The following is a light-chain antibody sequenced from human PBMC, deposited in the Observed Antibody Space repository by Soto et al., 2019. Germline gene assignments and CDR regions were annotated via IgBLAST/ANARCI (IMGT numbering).Light chain of an antibody. J-gene: IGKJ1*01. CDR1: ATISSI. Sequence: EILMTQSPATLSVSPGERVTLSCMASATISSIWAWYQQKPGRAPRLLIYSASFRATGIPARFSGSASGTDCTLTIRSLQSEDLATYYGQQYYQWPGTFGQGPKLDI. CDR2: SAS. CDR3: QQYYQWPGT. V-gene: IGKV3-15*01.